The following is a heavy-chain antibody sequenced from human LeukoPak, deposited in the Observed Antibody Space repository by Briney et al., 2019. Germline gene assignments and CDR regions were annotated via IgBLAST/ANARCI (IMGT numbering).Heavy chain of an antibody. CDR2: INPNXXGT. D-gene: IGHD2-2*02. CDR3: ARGRGYCSSTSCYTGKNWFDP. J-gene: IGHJ5*02. V-gene: IGHV1-2*02. Sequence: ASVKVSCKASGYTFTGYYMHWVRQAPGQXXXXXGWINPNXXGTNYAQKFQGRVTMTRDTSISTAYMELSRLRSDDTAVYYCARGRGYCSSTSCYTGKNWFDPWGQGTLVTVSS. CDR1: GYTFTGYY.